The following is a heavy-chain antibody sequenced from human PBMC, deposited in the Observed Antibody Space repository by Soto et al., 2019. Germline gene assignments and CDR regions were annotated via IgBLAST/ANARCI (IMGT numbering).Heavy chain of an antibody. CDR2: IYYSGST. J-gene: IGHJ6*02. V-gene: IGHV4-39*01. Sequence: PSETLSLTCTVSGGSISSSSYYWGWIRQPPGKGLEWIGSIYYSGSTYYNPSLKSRVTISVDTSKNRFSLKLSSVTAADTAVYYCARGAAGEQTYYYYGMDVWGQGTTVTVSS. CDR1: GGSISSSSYY. D-gene: IGHD6-13*01. CDR3: ARGAAGEQTYYYYGMDV.